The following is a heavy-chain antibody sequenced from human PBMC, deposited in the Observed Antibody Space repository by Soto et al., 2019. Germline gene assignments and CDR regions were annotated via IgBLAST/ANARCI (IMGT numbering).Heavy chain of an antibody. CDR1: GITFSDYY. CDR3: ARALDGMDV. CDR2: ISSSGHYT. Sequence: QVQLVESGGGLVKPGGSLRLSCAASGITFSDYYMSWIRQAPGKRLEWVSYISSSGHYTEHADSVRGRFTTSRDNARKSLYLQMNSPRVEDTAVYYGARALDGMDVWGQGTKVTVSS. J-gene: IGHJ6*02. V-gene: IGHV3-11*05.